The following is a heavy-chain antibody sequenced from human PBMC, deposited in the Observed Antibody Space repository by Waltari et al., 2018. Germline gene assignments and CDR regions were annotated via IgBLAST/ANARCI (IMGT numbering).Heavy chain of an antibody. CDR1: GGSFSSYY. CDR2: IYYSGRT. D-gene: IGHD6-13*01. J-gene: IGHJ6*02. V-gene: IGHV4-59*01. CDR3: AADGYYYYGMDV. Sequence: QVQLQESGPGLVKPSEPLSLTCTVSGGSFSSYYWSWFRQPPGKGMEGSGYIYYSGRTNDNPSLKRRVTISVETTKNQFSLKMSSGTAADTDVYYCAADGYYYYGMDVWGQGNTVTVSS.